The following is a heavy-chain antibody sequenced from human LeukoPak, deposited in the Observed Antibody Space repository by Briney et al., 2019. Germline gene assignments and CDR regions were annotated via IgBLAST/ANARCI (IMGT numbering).Heavy chain of an antibody. Sequence: GGSLRLSCAASGFTFSSYEMNWVRQAPGKGLEWVSYISSGSSYTNYADSVKGRFTISRDSAKNSLYLQMNSLRAEDTAVYYCARALSGYSGYDDAGVDYWGQGTLVTVSS. CDR1: GFTFSSYE. J-gene: IGHJ4*02. CDR3: ARALSGYSGYDDAGVDY. V-gene: IGHV3-21*05. D-gene: IGHD5-12*01. CDR2: ISSGSSYT.